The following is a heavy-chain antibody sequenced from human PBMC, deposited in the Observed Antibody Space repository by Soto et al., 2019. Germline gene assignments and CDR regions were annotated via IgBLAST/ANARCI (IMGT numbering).Heavy chain of an antibody. CDR3: ARGLGGTIFGVVIIHYYYMDV. D-gene: IGHD3-3*01. CDR2: ISSSSSYI. CDR1: GFTFSSYS. V-gene: IGHV3-21*01. Sequence: GGSLRLSCAASGFTFSSYSMNWVRQAPGKGLEWVSSISSSSSYIYYADSVKGRFTISRDNAKNSLYLQMNSLRAEDTAVYYCARGLGGTIFGVVIIHYYYMDVWGKGTTVTVSS. J-gene: IGHJ6*03.